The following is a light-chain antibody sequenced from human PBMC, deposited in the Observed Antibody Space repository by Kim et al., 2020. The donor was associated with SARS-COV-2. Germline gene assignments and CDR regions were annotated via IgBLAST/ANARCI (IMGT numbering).Light chain of an antibody. J-gene: IGKJ5*01. CDR2: AAS. Sequence: SSVGDGVTITCQTSQSIISYLYYYQQKPGKAPKLLFYAASILQSGVPSRFSGSGSGTDFTLTISSLQPEDFATYYCQQGNSTAITFGQGTRLEIK. V-gene: IGKV1-39*01. CDR3: QQGNSTAIT. CDR1: QSIISY.